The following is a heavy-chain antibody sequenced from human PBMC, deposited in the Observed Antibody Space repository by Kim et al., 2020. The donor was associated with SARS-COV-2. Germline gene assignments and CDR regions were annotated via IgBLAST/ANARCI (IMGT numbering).Heavy chain of an antibody. CDR1: GYRFTSYW. Sequence: GESLKISCKGSGYRFTSYWIGWVRQMPGKRLEWMGIIYPGDSDTRYSPSFQGQVTIPADKSISTAYLQWSSLKASDTALYYCARQTGRVNYYYDGMDVWGQGTTVTVSS. CDR2: IYPGDSDT. CDR3: ARQTGRVNYYYDGMDV. V-gene: IGHV5-51*01. J-gene: IGHJ6*02.